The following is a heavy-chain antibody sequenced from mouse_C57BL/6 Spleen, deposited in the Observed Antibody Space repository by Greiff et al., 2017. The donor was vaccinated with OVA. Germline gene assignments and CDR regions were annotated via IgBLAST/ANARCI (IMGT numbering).Heavy chain of an antibody. CDR3: TREVTAYFDY. CDR2: IDPETGGT. CDR1: GYTFTDYE. V-gene: IGHV1-15*01. J-gene: IGHJ2*01. D-gene: IGHD2-2*01. Sequence: VQLQQSGAELVRPGASVTLSCKASGYTFTDYEMHWVKQTPVHGLEWIGAIDPETGGTAYNQKFKGKAILTADKSSSTAYMELRSLTSEDSAVYYFTREVTAYFDYWGQGTTLTVSS.